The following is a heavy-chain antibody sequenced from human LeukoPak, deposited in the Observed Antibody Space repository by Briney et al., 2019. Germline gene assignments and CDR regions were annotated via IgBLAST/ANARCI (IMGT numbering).Heavy chain of an antibody. V-gene: IGHV4-39*07. J-gene: IGHJ2*01. D-gene: IGHD3-10*01. CDR2: IYYSGST. Sequence: PSETLSLTCTVSGGSINNNSYYWGWIRQPPGKGLEWIGNIYYSGSTYYNPSLKSRVTISVDTSENQFSLKLSSVTAADTAVYYCARERSGPDIWGRGTLVTVAS. CDR3: ARERSGPDI. CDR1: GGSINNNSYY.